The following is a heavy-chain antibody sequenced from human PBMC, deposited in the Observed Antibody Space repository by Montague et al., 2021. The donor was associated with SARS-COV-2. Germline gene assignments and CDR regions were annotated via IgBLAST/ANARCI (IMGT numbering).Heavy chain of an antibody. CDR3: ARQGDQLLLEYWFDP. V-gene: IGHV4-39*01. CDR1: GGSISSSSYY. CDR2: IYYSGST. Sequence: TLSLTCTVSGGSISSSSYYWGWIRQPPGKGLEWIGSIYYSGSTYYNPSLKSRVTISVDTSKNQFSLKLSSVTAADTAVYYCARQGDQLLLEYWFDPWGQGTLVTVSS. D-gene: IGHD2-2*01. J-gene: IGHJ5*02.